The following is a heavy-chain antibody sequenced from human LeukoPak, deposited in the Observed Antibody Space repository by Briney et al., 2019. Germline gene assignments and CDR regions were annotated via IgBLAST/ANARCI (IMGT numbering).Heavy chain of an antibody. CDR1: GFTFSSYW. D-gene: IGHD5-18*01. Sequence: PGGSLRLSCAASGFTFSSYWMSWVRQAPGKGLEWVANIKQDGSEKYYVDSVKGRFTISRDNAKNSMYLQMNSLRGEDTAVYYCARGEFAWIQGSYGMNVWGRGTTVTVS. CDR3: ARGEFAWIQGSYGMNV. V-gene: IGHV3-7*01. J-gene: IGHJ6*02. CDR2: IKQDGSEK.